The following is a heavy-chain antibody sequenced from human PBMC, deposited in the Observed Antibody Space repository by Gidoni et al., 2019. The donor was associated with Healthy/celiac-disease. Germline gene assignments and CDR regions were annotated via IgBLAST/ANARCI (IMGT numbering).Heavy chain of an antibody. J-gene: IGHJ4*02. D-gene: IGHD4-17*01. V-gene: IGHV1-69*04. CDR2: IIPIFGIA. CDR3: ARLTYGGSYFDY. CDR1: GGPFSSYA. Sequence: QVQLVQSGAEVTKPRSSVTVSCTASGGPFSSYAISWVRQAPGQGLEWMGRIIPIFGIANSAQKFQGRVTITADKSTSTAYMELSSLRSEDTAVYYCARLTYGGSYFDYWGQGTLVTVSS.